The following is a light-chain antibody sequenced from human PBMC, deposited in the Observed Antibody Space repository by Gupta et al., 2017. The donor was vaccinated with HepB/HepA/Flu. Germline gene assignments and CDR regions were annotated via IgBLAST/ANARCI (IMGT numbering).Light chain of an antibody. CDR2: GAS. Sequence: EIVLTQSPGTLSLSPGERATLPCRASQSVRSSYLAWYQQKPGQAPRLLIYGASSRATGIPDRFSGSGSGTDFTLTISRLEPEDFAVYYCQQEGSSPFTFGQGTQVEIK. V-gene: IGKV3-20*01. CDR3: QQEGSSPFT. J-gene: IGKJ1*01. CDR1: QSVRSSY.